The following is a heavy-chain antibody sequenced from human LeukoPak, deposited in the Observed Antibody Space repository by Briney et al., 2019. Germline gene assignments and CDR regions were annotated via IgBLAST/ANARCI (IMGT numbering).Heavy chain of an antibody. Sequence: ASVKVSCKVSGYTLTELSMHWVRQAPGKGLEWMGGFDPEDGETIYAQKFQGRVTMTEHTSTDTAYMELSSLRSEDTAVYYCATGGQQLRTAPLYYYSMDVWGKGTTVTVSS. CDR2: FDPEDGET. CDR1: GYTLTELS. D-gene: IGHD6-13*01. V-gene: IGHV1-24*01. CDR3: ATGGQQLRTAPLYYYSMDV. J-gene: IGHJ6*03.